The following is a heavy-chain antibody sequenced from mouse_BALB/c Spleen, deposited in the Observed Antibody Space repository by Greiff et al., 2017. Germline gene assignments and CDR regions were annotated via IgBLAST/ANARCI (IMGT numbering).Heavy chain of an antibody. V-gene: IGHV1-7*01. CDR2: INPSTGYT. J-gene: IGHJ2*01. CDR3: ARGTPDY. CDR1: GYTFTSYW. Sequence: VQLQQSGAELAKPGASVKMSCKASGYTFTSYWMHWVKQRPGQGLEWIGYINPSTGYTEYNQKFKDKATLTADKSSSTAYMQLSSLTSEDSAVYCCARGTPDYWGQGTTLTVSS.